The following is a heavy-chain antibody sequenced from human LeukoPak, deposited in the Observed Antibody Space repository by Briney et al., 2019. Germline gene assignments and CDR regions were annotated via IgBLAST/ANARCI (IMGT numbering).Heavy chain of an antibody. J-gene: IGHJ4*02. CDR2: INWNGGST. D-gene: IGHD1-26*01. CDR1: GFIFDDYG. Sequence: GGSLRLSCAASGFIFDDYGMSWVRQAPGKGLEWVSGINWNGGSTGYADSVKGRFTISRDNAKNSLYVQMNSLRAEDTALYYCARGRHSGSYFAYWGQGTLVTVSS. CDR3: ARGRHSGSYFAY. V-gene: IGHV3-20*04.